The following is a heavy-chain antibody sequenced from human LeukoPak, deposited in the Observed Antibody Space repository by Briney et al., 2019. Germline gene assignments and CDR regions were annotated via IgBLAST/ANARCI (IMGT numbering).Heavy chain of an antibody. CDR2: INPNSGGT. CDR3: AREDDDFRSGPTLNWFDP. J-gene: IGHJ5*02. Sequence: ASVKVSCKASGYTFTGYYMHWVRQAPGQGLEWMGRINPNSGGTNYAQKFQGRVTMTRDTSISTAYMELSRLRSDDTAVYYCAREDDDFRSGPTLNWFDPWGQGTLVTVSS. V-gene: IGHV1-2*06. CDR1: GYTFTGYY. D-gene: IGHD3-3*01.